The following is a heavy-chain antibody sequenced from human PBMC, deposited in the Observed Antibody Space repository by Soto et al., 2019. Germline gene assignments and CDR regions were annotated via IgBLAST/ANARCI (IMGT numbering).Heavy chain of an antibody. CDR3: ARHNTGYSSSSAYYYYYYGMDV. V-gene: IGHV1-69*06. J-gene: IGHJ6*02. D-gene: IGHD6-6*01. CDR2: IIPIFGTA. Sequence: SVKVSCKASGGTFSSYAISWVRQAPGQGLEWMGGIIPIFGTANYAQKFQGRVTITADKSISTAYLQWSSLKASDTAMYYCARHNTGYSSSSAYYYYYYGMDVWGQGTTVTVSS. CDR1: GGTFSSYA.